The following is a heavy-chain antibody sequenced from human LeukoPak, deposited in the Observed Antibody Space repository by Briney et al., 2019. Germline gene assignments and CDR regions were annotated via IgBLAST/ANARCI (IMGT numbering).Heavy chain of an antibody. D-gene: IGHD3-9*01. V-gene: IGHV5-51*01. Sequence: GESLKISCTGSGYSFTSYWIGWVRQMPGKGLEWMGIIHPADSDIRYSPSFQGQVTISADRSISTAYLQWSSLKASDTAMYYCARQRDYDILTGYEFDPWGQGTLVTVSS. CDR1: GYSFTSYW. CDR2: IHPADSDI. J-gene: IGHJ5*02. CDR3: ARQRDYDILTGYEFDP.